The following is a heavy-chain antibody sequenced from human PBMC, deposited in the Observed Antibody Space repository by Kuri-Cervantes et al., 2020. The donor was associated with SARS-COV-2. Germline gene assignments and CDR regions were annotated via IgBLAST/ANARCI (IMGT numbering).Heavy chain of an antibody. CDR1: GGSISSGGYY. CDR2: IYYSGST. D-gene: IGHD5-24*01. V-gene: IGHV4-31*03. CDR3: AREGRDGYNYVDY. Sequence: LRLSCTVSGGSISSGGYYWSWIRQHPGKGLEWIGYIYYSGSTYYNPSLKSRVTISVDTSKNQFSLKLSSVTAADTAAYYCAREGRDGYNYVDYWGQGTLVTVSS. J-gene: IGHJ4*02.